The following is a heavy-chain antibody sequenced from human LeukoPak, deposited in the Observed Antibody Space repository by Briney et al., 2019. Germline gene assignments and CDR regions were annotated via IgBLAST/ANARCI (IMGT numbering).Heavy chain of an antibody. CDR1: GYTFTSYY. Sequence: ASVKVSCKASGYTFTSYYMHWVRQAPGQGLEWMGIINPSGGSTSYAQKFQGRATTTSDTSTTTVYMELRSLRAEDTAVYYWASFDNMTTVNYWGQGTLVTVSS. V-gene: IGHV1-46*01. CDR2: INPSGGST. J-gene: IGHJ4*02. D-gene: IGHD4-17*01. CDR3: ASFDNMTTVNY.